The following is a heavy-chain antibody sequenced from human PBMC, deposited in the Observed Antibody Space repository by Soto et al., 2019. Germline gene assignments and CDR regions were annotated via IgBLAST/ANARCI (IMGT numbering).Heavy chain of an antibody. CDR3: ARDYYDSSGYPWY. D-gene: IGHD3-22*01. CDR1: GFTFSSYG. CDR2: IWYDGSNK. Sequence: GGSLRLSCAASGFTFSSYGIHWVRQAPGKGLEWVAVIWYDGSNKYYADSVKGRFTISRDNSKNTLYLQMNSLRAEDTAVYYCARDYYDSSGYPWYWGQGTLVTVSS. V-gene: IGHV3-33*08. J-gene: IGHJ4*02.